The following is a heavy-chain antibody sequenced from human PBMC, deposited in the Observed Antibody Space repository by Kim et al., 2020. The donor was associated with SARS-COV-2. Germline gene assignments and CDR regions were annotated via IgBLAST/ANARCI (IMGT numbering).Heavy chain of an antibody. V-gene: IGHV1-8*01. D-gene: IGHD6-13*01. CDR3: ARGLSIAAADDAFDI. Sequence: KVQGRVTMTRNTSISTAYMGLRSLRSEDTAVYYCARGLSIAAADDAFDIWGQGTMVTVSS. J-gene: IGHJ3*02.